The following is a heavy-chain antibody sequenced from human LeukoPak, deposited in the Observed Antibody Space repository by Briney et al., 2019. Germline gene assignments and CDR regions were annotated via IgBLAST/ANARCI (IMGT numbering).Heavy chain of an antibody. CDR3: TTEGDYYDILTGYFENQYYYGMDV. Sequence: GGSLRLSCAASGFTFNNAWMNWVRQAPGKGLEWVGRIKSKTDGGTTDYAAPVKGRFTISRDDSKDTLYLQVNSLKTEDTAVYYCTTEGDYYDILTGYFENQYYYGMDVWGQGTTVTVSS. V-gene: IGHV3-15*07. CDR2: IKSKTDGGTT. CDR1: GFTFNNAW. D-gene: IGHD3-9*01. J-gene: IGHJ6*02.